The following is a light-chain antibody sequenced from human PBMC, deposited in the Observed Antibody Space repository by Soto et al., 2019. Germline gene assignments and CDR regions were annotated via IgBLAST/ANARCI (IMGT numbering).Light chain of an antibody. V-gene: IGKV1-39*01. CDR1: QNIDTS. Sequence: DIQMTQFPSSLAASIGDRVTITCRTSQNIDTSLNWYQQKPGKAPKVLIYGASTLRSGVPVRFSGSGSGTDFILTISGLEPDDFATYYCKESYSLLWGTCGQGSKVDIX. J-gene: IGKJ1*01. CDR2: GAS. CDR3: KESYSLLWGT.